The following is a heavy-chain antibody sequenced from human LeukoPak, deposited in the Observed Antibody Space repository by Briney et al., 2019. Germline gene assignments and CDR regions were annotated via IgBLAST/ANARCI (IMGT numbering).Heavy chain of an antibody. J-gene: IGHJ4*02. D-gene: IGHD2-2*01. CDR3: TRRIAGDCSSTSCYL. V-gene: IGHV3-73*01. Sequence: PGGSLRLSCAASGFTFSGSAMHWVRQASGKGLEWVGRIRSKANSYATAYAASVKGRFTISRDDSKNTAYLHMNSLKTEDTAVYYCTRRIAGDCSSTSCYLWGQGTLVTVSS. CDR1: GFTFSGSA. CDR2: IRSKANSYAT.